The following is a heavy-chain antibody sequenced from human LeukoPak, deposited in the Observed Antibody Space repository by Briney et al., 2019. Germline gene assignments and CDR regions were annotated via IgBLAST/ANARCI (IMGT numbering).Heavy chain of an antibody. CDR1: GFTFSSYA. V-gene: IGHV3-23*01. CDR2: INGGGDDT. J-gene: IGHJ4*02. CDR3: AKEFDSSGYFDY. Sequence: GGSLRLSCAASGFTFSSYAMSWVRQAPGKGLEWVSVINGGGDDTYYADSAKGRFTISRDNSKNTLYLQMTSLGVGDTAVYYCAKEFDSSGYFDYWGQGTLVTVSS. D-gene: IGHD3-22*01.